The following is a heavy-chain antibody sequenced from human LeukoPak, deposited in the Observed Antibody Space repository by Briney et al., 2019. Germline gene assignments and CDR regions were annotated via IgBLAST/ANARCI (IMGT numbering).Heavy chain of an antibody. CDR2: ISGSGAGT. CDR3: AKGTRGSGTSYNDDY. Sequence: PGGSLRLSCAASGFTFSSYAVGWVRQAPGKGLEWVSTISGSGAGTYYADSVKGRFTISRDNPKNTLYLQMNSLRAEDTAIYYCAKGTRGSGTSYNDDYWGQGTLVSVSS. V-gene: IGHV3-23*01. CDR1: GFTFSSYA. J-gene: IGHJ4*02. D-gene: IGHD3-10*01.